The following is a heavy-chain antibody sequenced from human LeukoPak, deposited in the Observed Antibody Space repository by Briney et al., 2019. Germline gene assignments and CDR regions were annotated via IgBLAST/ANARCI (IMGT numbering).Heavy chain of an antibody. CDR3: AREGPFPDVAFDI. CDR2: ISTSSSYI. Sequence: GGSLRLSCAASGFTFRSYTMNWVRQAPGKGLEWVSSISTSSSYIYYADSLKGRFTISRDNAKNTLYLQMNSLRAEDTAVYYCAREGPFPDVAFDIWGQGTMVTVSS. CDR1: GFTFRSYT. D-gene: IGHD2-21*01. J-gene: IGHJ3*02. V-gene: IGHV3-21*01.